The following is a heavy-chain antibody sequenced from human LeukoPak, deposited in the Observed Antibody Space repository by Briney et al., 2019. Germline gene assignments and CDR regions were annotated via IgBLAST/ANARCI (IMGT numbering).Heavy chain of an antibody. V-gene: IGHV4-30-2*01. CDR3: ARAPYYYDSSGYPAAPYYFDY. CDR2: IYHGGST. D-gene: IGHD3-22*01. Sequence: SETLSLTCAVSGGSISSGGYSWSWIRQPPGKGLEWIGYIYHGGSTYYNPSLKSRVTISVDRSKNQFSLKLSSVTAADTAVYYCARAPYYYDSSGYPAAPYYFDYWGQGTLVTVSS. CDR1: GGSISSGGYS. J-gene: IGHJ4*02.